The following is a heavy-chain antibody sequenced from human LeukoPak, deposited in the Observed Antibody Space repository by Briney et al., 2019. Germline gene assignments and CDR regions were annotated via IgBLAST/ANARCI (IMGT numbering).Heavy chain of an antibody. CDR3: AKQVESGNYYPTGDDY. CDR2: ISASGTDT. Sequence: PGGSLRLSCAASGFTLSNYATSWVRQAPGKGLEWVSAISASGTDTYYADSVKGRFTISRDTSKNTVYLQMNSLSDEDTAVYFCAKQVESGNYYPTGDDYWGQGTLVTVSS. V-gene: IGHV3-23*01. CDR1: GFTLSNYA. D-gene: IGHD3-10*01. J-gene: IGHJ4*02.